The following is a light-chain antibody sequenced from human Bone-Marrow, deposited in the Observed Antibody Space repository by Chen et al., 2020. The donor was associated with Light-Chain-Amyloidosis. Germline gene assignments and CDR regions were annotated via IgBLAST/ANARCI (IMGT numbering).Light chain of an antibody. CDR2: DDS. CDR3: QVWDRSSDRPV. CDR1: NIGSTS. J-gene: IGLJ3*02. Sequence: SYVLTQPSSVSVAPGQTATIAYGGNNIGSTSVHWYQQTPGQAPLLVVYDDSDRPSGIPERLSGSNSGNTATLTISGVEAGDEADYYCQVWDRSSDRPVFGGGTKLTVL. V-gene: IGLV3-21*02.